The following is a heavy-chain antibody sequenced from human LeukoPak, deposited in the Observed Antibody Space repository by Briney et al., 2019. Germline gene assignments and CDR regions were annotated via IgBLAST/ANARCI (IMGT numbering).Heavy chain of an antibody. J-gene: IGHJ4*02. V-gene: IGHV3-30*04. CDR1: EFTFISYT. CDR3: ARSIMVYAKNTYYFDY. D-gene: IGHD2-8*01. Sequence: GGSLRLSCAASEFTFISYTVHWVRQAPGKGLEWVALISYDGSYKYYADSVKGRFTISRDNAKNSLYLQMNSLRAEDTAVYYCARSIMVYAKNTYYFDYWGQGTLVTVSS. CDR2: ISYDGSYK.